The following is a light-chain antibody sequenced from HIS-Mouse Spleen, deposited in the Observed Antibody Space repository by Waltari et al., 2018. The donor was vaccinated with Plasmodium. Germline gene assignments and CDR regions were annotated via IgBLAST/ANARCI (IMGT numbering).Light chain of an antibody. CDR3: SSYAGSNNLV. CDR1: SSDVGGYNY. Sequence: QSALTQPPSASGSPGQSVTTSCTGTSSDVGGYNYVSWYQQHPGKPPKLMIYEVSKRPSGVPDRFSGSKSGNTASLTVSGLQAEDEADYYCSSYAGSNNLVFGGGTKLTVL. J-gene: IGLJ2*01. CDR2: EVS. V-gene: IGLV2-8*01.